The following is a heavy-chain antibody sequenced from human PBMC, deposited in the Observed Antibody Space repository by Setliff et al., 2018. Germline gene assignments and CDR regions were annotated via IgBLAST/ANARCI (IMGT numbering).Heavy chain of an antibody. CDR1: GFTFSKAW. J-gene: IGHJ4*02. D-gene: IGHD3-22*01. CDR3: TTDSMFYFDSSGYHVLDY. Sequence: PGGPLRLSCAASGFTFSKAWMSWVRQAPGKGLEWVGRIKSKTDGGTIDYAAPVKGRLTISRDDSKNTLYLQVNRLRSEDTAVYYCTTDSMFYFDSSGYHVLDYWGQGTLVTVS. CDR2: IKSKTDGGTI. V-gene: IGHV3-15*01.